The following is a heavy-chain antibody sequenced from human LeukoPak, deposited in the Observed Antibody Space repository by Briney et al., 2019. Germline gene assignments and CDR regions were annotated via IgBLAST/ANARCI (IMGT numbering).Heavy chain of an antibody. J-gene: IGHJ4*02. V-gene: IGHV4-39*01. CDR1: GGSISSSSYY. D-gene: IGHD1-1*01. CDR3: ARLWRAAIDY. CDR2: FYYSGST. Sequence: PSETLSLTCTVVSGGSISSSSYYWGWIRQPPGKGLEWIGSFYYSGSTYYNPSLKSRVTISADTSKNQFSLKLSSVTAADTAVYYRARLWRAAIDYGGQGILVTVSS.